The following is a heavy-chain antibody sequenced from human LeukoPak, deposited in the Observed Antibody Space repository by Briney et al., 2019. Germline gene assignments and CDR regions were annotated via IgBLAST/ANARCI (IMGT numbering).Heavy chain of an antibody. V-gene: IGHV4-59*01. D-gene: IGHD2-8*01. CDR1: GGSISSYY. J-gene: IGHJ5*02. Sequence: PSETLSLTCTVSGGSISSYYWSWIRQPPGKGLEWIGYIYYSGSTNYNPSLKSRVTMSVDTSKNQFSLKLSSVTAADTAVYYCARDPEYCTNGVCYHWFDPWGQGTLVTVSS. CDR2: IYYSGST. CDR3: ARDPEYCTNGVCYHWFDP.